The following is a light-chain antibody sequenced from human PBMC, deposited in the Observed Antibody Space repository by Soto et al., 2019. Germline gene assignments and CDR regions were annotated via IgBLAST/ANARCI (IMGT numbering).Light chain of an antibody. CDR2: GAF. Sequence: EIVMTQSPATLSVSPGERATLSCRASQSVSSNLAWYQQRPGQAPRLLISGAFSRATDIPARFSGSGSGTEFTLTISSLQSEDSAVYYCQQYHNWPRTFGQGTKVEIK. CDR3: QQYHNWPRT. V-gene: IGKV3-15*01. J-gene: IGKJ1*01. CDR1: QSVSSN.